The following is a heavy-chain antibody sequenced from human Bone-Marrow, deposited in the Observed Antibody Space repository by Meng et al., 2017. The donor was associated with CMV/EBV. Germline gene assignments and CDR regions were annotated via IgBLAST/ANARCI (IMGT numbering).Heavy chain of an antibody. J-gene: IGHJ3*02. CDR3: AKDIYSDSSGYSGSFDI. V-gene: IGHV3-30*02. D-gene: IGHD3-22*01. Sequence: GESLKISCAASGFTFKNFGMHWVRQAPGKGLEWVAFIWYDGSNKYYADSVKGRFTISRDNSKNTLYLQMNSLRAEDTAMYYCAKDIYSDSSGYSGSFDIWGQGTMVTVSS. CDR2: IWYDGSNK. CDR1: GFTFKNFG.